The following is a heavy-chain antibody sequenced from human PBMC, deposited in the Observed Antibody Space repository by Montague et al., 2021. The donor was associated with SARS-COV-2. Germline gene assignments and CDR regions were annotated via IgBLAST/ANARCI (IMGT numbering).Heavy chain of an antibody. CDR3: ARLRGDYGGTYDTFDI. V-gene: IGHV4-39*01. CDR2: IYYSGST. Sequence: IYYSGSTYYNPSLKSRVTISVDTSKNQFSLKLSSVTAADTAVYYCARLRGDYGGTYDTFDIWGQGTMV. D-gene: IGHD4-23*01. J-gene: IGHJ3*02.